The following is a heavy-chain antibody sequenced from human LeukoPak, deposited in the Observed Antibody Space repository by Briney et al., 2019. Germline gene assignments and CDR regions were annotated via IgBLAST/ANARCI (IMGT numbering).Heavy chain of an antibody. CDR2: IYTSGST. J-gene: IGHJ3*02. CDR1: GGSISSGSYY. D-gene: IGHD6-13*01. Sequence: SQTLSLTCTVSGGSISSGSYYWSWIRQPAGKGLEWIGRIYTSGSTNYNPSLKSRVTISVDTSKNQFSLKLSSVTAADTAVYYCARGGSLDSSSWSAPPGAFDIWGQGTMVTVSS. V-gene: IGHV4-61*02. CDR3: ARGGSLDSSSWSAPPGAFDI.